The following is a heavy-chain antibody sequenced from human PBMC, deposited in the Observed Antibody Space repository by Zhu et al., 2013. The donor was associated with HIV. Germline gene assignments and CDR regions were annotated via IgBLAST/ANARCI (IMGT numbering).Heavy chain of an antibody. J-gene: IGHJ5*02. CDR3: ARDENTVVPAATIWFDP. V-gene: IGHV1-46*01. Sequence: QVQLVQSGAEVKKPGASVKVSCKASGYTFTSYYMHWVRQAPGQGLEWMGIINPSGGSTSYAQKFQGRVTMTRDTSTSTVYMELSSLRSEDTAVYYCARDENTVVPAATIWFDPWGQGTLVTVSS. D-gene: IGHD2-2*01. CDR2: INPSGGST. CDR1: GYTFTSYY.